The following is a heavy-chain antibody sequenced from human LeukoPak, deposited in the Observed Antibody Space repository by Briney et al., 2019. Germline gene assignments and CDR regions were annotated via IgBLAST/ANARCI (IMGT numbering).Heavy chain of an antibody. V-gene: IGHV1-18*01. CDR1: GYTFTSYG. CDR2: ISAYNGNT. Sequence: GASVKVSCKASGYTFTSYGISWVRQAPGQGLELMGWISAYNGNTNYAQKLQGRVTMTTDTSTSTAYMELRSLRSDDRAVYYCARDYSGYSGNWFDPWGEGTLVTVSS. CDR3: ARDYSGYSGNWFDP. D-gene: IGHD5-12*01. J-gene: IGHJ5*02.